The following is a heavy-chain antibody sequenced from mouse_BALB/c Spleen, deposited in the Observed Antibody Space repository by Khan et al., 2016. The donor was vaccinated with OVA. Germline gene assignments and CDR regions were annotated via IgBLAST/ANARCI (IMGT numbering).Heavy chain of an antibody. CDR2: IWSDGST. D-gene: IGHD2-10*01. V-gene: IGHV2-6-1*01. CDR3: SRHPYYHYDIIDY. Sequence: QVQLKESGPGLVAPSQSLSITCTISGFSLTNYGIHWVRQPPGKGLEWLVVIWSDGSTTYNSALKSRLSISKDNSKSQVFLQLNSLQTDDAAMYYWSRHPYYHYDIIDYWGQGTSVTVSS. J-gene: IGHJ4*01. CDR1: GFSLTNYG.